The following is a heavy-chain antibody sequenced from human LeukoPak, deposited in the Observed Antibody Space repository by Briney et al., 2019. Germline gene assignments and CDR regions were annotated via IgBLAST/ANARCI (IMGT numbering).Heavy chain of an antibody. CDR3: ARGYCSGGSCYFDC. Sequence: ASVKVSCKASGYTFTGYYMHWVRQAPGQGLEWMGWINPNSGGTNYAQKFQGRVTMTRDTSISTAYMELSRLRSDDTAVYYCARGYCSGGSCYFDCWGQGTLVTVSS. D-gene: IGHD2-15*01. V-gene: IGHV1-2*02. CDR2: INPNSGGT. CDR1: GYTFTGYY. J-gene: IGHJ4*02.